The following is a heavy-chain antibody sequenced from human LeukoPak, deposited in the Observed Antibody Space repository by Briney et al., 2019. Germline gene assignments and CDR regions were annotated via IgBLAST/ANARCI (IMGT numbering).Heavy chain of an antibody. CDR1: GFTVSSNY. V-gene: IGHV3-21*01. Sequence: GGSLRLSCAVSGFTVSSNYMSWVRQAPGKGLEWVSSISSSSSYIYYADSVKGRFTISRDNAKNSLYLQMNSLRAEDTAVYYCARSQYYYGSGSYNWFDPWGQGTLVTVSS. D-gene: IGHD3-10*01. J-gene: IGHJ5*02. CDR3: ARSQYYYGSGSYNWFDP. CDR2: ISSSSSYI.